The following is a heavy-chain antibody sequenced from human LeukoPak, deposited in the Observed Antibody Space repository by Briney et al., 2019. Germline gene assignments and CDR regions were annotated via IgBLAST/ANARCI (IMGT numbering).Heavy chain of an antibody. Sequence: SETLSLTCTVSGGSISSYYWSWIRQPPGKGLEWIGYIYYSGSTNYNPSLKSRVTISVDTSKNQFSLKLSSVTVADTAVYYCARAGYCSSTSCYLFGAFDIWGQGTMVTVSS. CDR3: ARAGYCSSTSCYLFGAFDI. CDR1: GGSISSYY. J-gene: IGHJ3*02. CDR2: IYYSGST. D-gene: IGHD2-2*01. V-gene: IGHV4-59*01.